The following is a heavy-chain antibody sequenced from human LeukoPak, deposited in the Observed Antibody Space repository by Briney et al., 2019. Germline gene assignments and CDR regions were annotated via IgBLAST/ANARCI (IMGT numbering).Heavy chain of an antibody. CDR2: IYYNGST. D-gene: IGHD3-3*01. Sequence: SETLSLTCTVSGGSISSYYWSWIRQPPGKGLEWIGNIYYNGSTNYNPSLKRRVTISVDTSKNQFSLKLSSMTAADTAVYYCARSGGNSYYDFWSGYFSIDYWGQGTLVTVSS. V-gene: IGHV4-59*08. CDR1: GGSISSYY. CDR3: ARSGGNSYYDFWSGYFSIDY. J-gene: IGHJ4*02.